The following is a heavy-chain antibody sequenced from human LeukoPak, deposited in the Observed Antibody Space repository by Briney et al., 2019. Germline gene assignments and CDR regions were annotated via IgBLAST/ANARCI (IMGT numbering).Heavy chain of an antibody. Sequence: GGSLRLSCAASGFTFSSYEMNWVRQAPGKGLEWVSYISSSGSTIYYADSVKGRFAISRDNAKNSLYLQMNSLRAEDTAVYYCARDFIAAAGLVDYWGQGTLVTVSS. CDR3: ARDFIAAAGLVDY. V-gene: IGHV3-48*03. CDR2: ISSSGSTI. D-gene: IGHD6-13*01. CDR1: GFTFSSYE. J-gene: IGHJ4*02.